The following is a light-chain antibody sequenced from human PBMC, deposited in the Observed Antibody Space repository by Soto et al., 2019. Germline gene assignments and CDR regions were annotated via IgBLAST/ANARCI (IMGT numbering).Light chain of an antibody. J-gene: IGKJ1*01. CDR2: DAS. CDR1: QSVGTF. Sequence: EILLTQSPPALSLSPGERVTLSCRASQSVGTFFAWYQQKPGQAPRLLIYDASNRATGIPARFSGSGSGTDFTLTISSLEPEDFAVYYCQQCYNWPQWTFGQGTKVDIK. V-gene: IGKV3-11*01. CDR3: QQCYNWPQWT.